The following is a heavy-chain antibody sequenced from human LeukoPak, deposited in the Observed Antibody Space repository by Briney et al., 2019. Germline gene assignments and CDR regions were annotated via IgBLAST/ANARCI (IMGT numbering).Heavy chain of an antibody. CDR3: ARVRITGTTTAFDY. D-gene: IGHD1-7*01. Sequence: SETLSLTCTVSGGSISSYYWSWIRQPPGKGREWIGYIYYSGSTNYNPSLKSRVTISVDTSKNQFSLKLSSVTAADTAVYYCARVRITGTTTAFDYWGQGTLATVSS. V-gene: IGHV4-59*01. CDR2: IYYSGST. J-gene: IGHJ4*02. CDR1: GGSISSYY.